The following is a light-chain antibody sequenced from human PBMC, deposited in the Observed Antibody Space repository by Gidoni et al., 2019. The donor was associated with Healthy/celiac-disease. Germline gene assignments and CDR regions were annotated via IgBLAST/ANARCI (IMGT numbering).Light chain of an antibody. Sequence: DVVMTQSPLSLPVTLGQPASISCRSSQSLVYSDGNTYLNWFQQRPGQSPRRLIYKVSNPDSGVPDRFSGSGSGTDFTLKISRVEAEDVGVYYCMQGTHWPLWTFGQGTKVEIK. CDR1: QSLVYSDGNTY. CDR2: KVS. J-gene: IGKJ1*01. V-gene: IGKV2-30*01. CDR3: MQGTHWPLWT.